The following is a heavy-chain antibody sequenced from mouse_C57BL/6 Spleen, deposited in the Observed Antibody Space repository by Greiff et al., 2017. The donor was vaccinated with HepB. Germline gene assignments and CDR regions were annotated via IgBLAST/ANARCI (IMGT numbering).Heavy chain of an antibody. Sequence: EVKLVESGGGLVKPGGSLKLSCAASGFTFSSYTMSWVRQTPEKRLEWVATISGGGGNTYYPDSVKGRFTISRDNAKNTLYLQMSSLRSEDTALYYGASPYYYGSSYYWYFDVWGTGTTVTVSS. J-gene: IGHJ1*03. D-gene: IGHD1-1*01. CDR1: GFTFSSYT. V-gene: IGHV5-9*01. CDR3: ASPYYYGSSYYWYFDV. CDR2: ISGGGGNT.